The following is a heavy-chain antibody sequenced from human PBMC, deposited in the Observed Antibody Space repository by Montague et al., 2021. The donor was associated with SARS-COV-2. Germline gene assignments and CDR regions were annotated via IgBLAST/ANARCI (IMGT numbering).Heavy chain of an antibody. CDR3: ARGRGTALFRRVYFGMDV. CDR2: INHSGST. V-gene: IGHV4-34*01. J-gene: IGHJ6*02. Sequence: SETLSLTCVVYGESFSGYYWSWIRQPPGKGLEWIGEINHSGSTNXXPSLKSRVTISVDTSKNQFSLKLSSVTAADTAVYYCARGRGTALFRRVYFGMDVWGQGTTVTVSS. D-gene: IGHD1-1*01. CDR1: GESFSGYY.